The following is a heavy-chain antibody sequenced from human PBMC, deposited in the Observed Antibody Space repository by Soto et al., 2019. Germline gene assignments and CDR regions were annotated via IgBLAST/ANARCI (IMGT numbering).Heavy chain of an antibody. Sequence: GGSLRLSCAASGFTFTNAWVSWVRQAPGKGLEWVGRIKGKTDGEATDYAAPVKGRFTISRDDSKNTMYLQMNSLQIEDTAVYYCTLHIVVVTSVHNYFNSWGQGTLVTVSS. CDR3: TLHIVVVTSVHNYFNS. J-gene: IGHJ4*02. D-gene: IGHD2-21*02. V-gene: IGHV3-15*01. CDR1: GFTFTNAW. CDR2: IKGKTDGEAT.